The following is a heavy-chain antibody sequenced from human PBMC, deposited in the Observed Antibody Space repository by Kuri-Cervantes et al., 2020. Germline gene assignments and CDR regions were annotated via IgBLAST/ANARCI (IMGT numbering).Heavy chain of an antibody. D-gene: IGHD3-22*01. V-gene: IGHV1-2*02. J-gene: IGHJ4*02. CDR2: INPNSGGT. CDR1: GYTFTGYY. CDR3: ARVVIYYDSSGYYLHEYSYFDY. Sequence: ASVKVSCKASGYTFTGYYMHWVRQAPGQGLEWMGWINPNSGGTNYAQKFQGRVTMTRDTSISTAYMELSRLRSDDTAVYYCARVVIYYDSSGYYLHEYSYFDYWGQGTLVTVSS.